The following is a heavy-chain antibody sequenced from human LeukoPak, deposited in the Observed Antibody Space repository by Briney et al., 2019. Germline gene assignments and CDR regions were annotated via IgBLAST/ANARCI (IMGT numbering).Heavy chain of an antibody. CDR2: IFASGST. Sequence: TSETLSLTCTVSGVSINTYYWSWIRQPAGKGLEWIGRIFASGSTNYNPSLKSRVTISVDTSKNQFSLKLSSVTAADTAVYYCARDHPYYFDYWGQGTLVTVSS. CDR1: GVSINTYY. CDR3: ARDHPYYFDY. V-gene: IGHV4-4*07. J-gene: IGHJ4*02.